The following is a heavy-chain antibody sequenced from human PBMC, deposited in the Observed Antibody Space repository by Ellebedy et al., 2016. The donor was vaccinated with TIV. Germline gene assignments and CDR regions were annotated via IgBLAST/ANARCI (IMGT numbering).Heavy chain of an antibody. V-gene: IGHV4-39*07. CDR1: GGSISSSSYY. J-gene: IGHJ6*02. Sequence: SETLSLTCTVSGGSISSSSYYWGWIRQPPGKGLEWIGSIYYSGSTNYNPSLKSRVTISVDTSKNQFSLKLSSVTAADTAVYYCASTHSGLYGMDVWGQGTTVTVSS. D-gene: IGHD2-15*01. CDR3: ASTHSGLYGMDV. CDR2: IYYSGST.